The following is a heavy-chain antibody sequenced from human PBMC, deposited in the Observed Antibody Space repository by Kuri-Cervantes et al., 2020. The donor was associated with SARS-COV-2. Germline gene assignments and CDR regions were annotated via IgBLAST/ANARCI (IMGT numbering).Heavy chain of an antibody. J-gene: IGHJ4*02. D-gene: IGHD1-1*01. CDR3: ARTVNTTPDY. Sequence: GSLRLSCAVYGGSFSGYYWSWIRQPPGKGLEWIGEINHSGSTYYNPSLKSRVTISVDTSKNQFSLKLSSVTAADTAVYYCARTVNTTPDYWGQGTLVTVSS. CDR1: GGSFSGYY. V-gene: IGHV4-34*01. CDR2: INHSGST.